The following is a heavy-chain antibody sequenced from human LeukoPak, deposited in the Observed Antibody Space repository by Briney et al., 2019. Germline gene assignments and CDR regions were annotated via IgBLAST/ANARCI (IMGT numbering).Heavy chain of an antibody. CDR2: IYHSGSS. CDR3: ARAKNPYYYYYYMDF. Sequence: TSETLSLTCAVSGYSISSGHYWVWIRQPPGKGLEYIGNIYHSGSSHYNPSLKSRVTISVDTSNNQLSLKLSSVTAADTAVYYCARAKNPYYYYYYMDFWGRGTTVTVSS. CDR1: GYSISSGHY. V-gene: IGHV4-38-2*01. J-gene: IGHJ6*03.